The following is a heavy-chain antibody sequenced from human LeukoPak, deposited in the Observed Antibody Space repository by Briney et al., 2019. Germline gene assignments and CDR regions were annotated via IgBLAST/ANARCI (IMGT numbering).Heavy chain of an antibody. CDR1: GFTFSSYA. CDR2: ISGSGGST. V-gene: IGHV3-23*01. Sequence: GGSLRLSCATSGFTFSSYAMSWVRQAPGKGLEWVSAISGSGGSTYYADSVKGRFTISRDNSKNTLYLQMNGLRAEDTAVYYCAKGDCSSTSCSGDYFDYWGQGTLVTVSS. D-gene: IGHD2-2*01. CDR3: AKGDCSSTSCSGDYFDY. J-gene: IGHJ4*02.